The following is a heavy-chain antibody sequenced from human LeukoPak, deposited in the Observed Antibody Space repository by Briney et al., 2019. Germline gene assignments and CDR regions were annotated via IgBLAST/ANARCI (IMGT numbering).Heavy chain of an antibody. J-gene: IGHJ6*02. CDR1: GGSISSGSYY. D-gene: IGHD1-20*01. CDR3: ARDNWNDRNHYGMDV. Sequence: SQTLSLTCTVSGGSISSGSYYWSWIRQPAGKGLEWIGRIYTSGSTNYNPSLKSRVTISVDTSKNQFSLKLSSVTAADTAVYYCARDNWNDRNHYGMDVWGQGTTVTVSS. CDR2: IYTSGST. V-gene: IGHV4-61*02.